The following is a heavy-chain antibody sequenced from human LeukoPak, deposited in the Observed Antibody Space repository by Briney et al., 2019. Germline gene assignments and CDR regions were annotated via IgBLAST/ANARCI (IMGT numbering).Heavy chain of an antibody. CDR3: ARALRDIVVVPAEFDP. J-gene: IGHJ5*02. CDR2: IYHSGST. CDR1: GYSNSSGYY. V-gene: IGHV4-38-2*02. Sequence: ASETLSLTCTVSGYSNSSGYYWGWIRQPPGKGLEWIGSIYHSGSTYYNPSLKSRVTISVDTSKNQFSLKLSSVTAADTAVYYCARALRDIVVVPAEFDPWGQGTLVTVSS. D-gene: IGHD2-2*01.